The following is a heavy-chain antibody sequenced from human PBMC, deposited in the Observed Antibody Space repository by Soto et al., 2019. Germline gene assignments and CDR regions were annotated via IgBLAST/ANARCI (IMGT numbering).Heavy chain of an antibody. CDR2: ISSNGTAR. V-gene: IGHV3-11*01. J-gene: IGHJ4*02. CDR1: GFTFSDYD. Sequence: QLQLVESGGGLVKPGGSLRLSCAASGFTFSDYDMSWIRQAPGKGLEWVSYISSNGTARYYADSVSGRFTISRDNAKNSLSLQMNSLRAEDMAVYYCAVIPMIGGVIGYWGQGLLVTVSS. CDR3: AVIPMIGGVIGY. D-gene: IGHD3-10*01.